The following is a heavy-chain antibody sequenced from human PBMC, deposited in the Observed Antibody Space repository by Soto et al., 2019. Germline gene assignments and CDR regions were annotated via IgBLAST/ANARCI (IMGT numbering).Heavy chain of an antibody. Sequence: SVKVSCKASGGTFSSYTISWVRQAPGQGLEWMGRIIPILGIANYAQKFQGRVTITADKSTSTAYMELSSLRSEDTAVYYCARDPYYYDSSGYWTLIQYWGQGTLVTVSS. CDR2: IIPILGIA. J-gene: IGHJ4*02. V-gene: IGHV1-69*04. CDR1: GGTFSSYT. D-gene: IGHD3-22*01. CDR3: ARDPYYYDSSGYWTLIQY.